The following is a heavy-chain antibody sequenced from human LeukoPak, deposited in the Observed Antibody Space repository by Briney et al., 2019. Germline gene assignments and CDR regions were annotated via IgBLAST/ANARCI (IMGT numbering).Heavy chain of an antibody. D-gene: IGHD7-27*01. Sequence: GGSLRLSCAASGFPFSDFYMSWNRQAPGKGVEWVSYISSSGSTIYYADSVKGRFTISRDNAKNSLYLQMNNLRAEDTAVYYCARDRWGKYYFDYWGQGTLVTVSS. J-gene: IGHJ4*02. V-gene: IGHV3-11*01. CDR1: GFPFSDFY. CDR2: ISSSGSTI. CDR3: ARDRWGKYYFDY.